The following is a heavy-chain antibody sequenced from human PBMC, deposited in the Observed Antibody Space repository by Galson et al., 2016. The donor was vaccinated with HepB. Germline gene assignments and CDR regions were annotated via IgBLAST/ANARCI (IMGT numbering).Heavy chain of an antibody. J-gene: IGHJ4*02. CDR2: VSLTGSTT. CDR1: GFTFSDYY. CDR3: ARDQSWELQRFDF. V-gene: IGHV3-11*01. Sequence: SLRLSCAASGFTFSDYYMSWIRQAPGKGLEWVSYVSLTGSTTYYADSVKSRFTISRDNAKNSLYLEMNSPRAEDTAVYYCARDQSWELQRFDFWGQGTLVTVSS. D-gene: IGHD1-1*01.